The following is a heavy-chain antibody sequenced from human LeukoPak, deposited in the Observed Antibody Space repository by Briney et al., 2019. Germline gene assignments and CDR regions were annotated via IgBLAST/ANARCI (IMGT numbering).Heavy chain of an antibody. J-gene: IGHJ6*03. V-gene: IGHV3-21*01. Sequence: PGGSLRLSCAASGFTFSSYSMNWVRQAPGKGLEWVSSISSSSSYIYYADSVKGRFTISRDNAKNSLYLQMNSLRAEDAAVYYCARDLGHHFDYYYYMDVWGKGTTVTVSS. CDR1: GFTFSSYS. CDR2: ISSSSSYI. D-gene: IGHD1-14*01. CDR3: ARDLGHHFDYYYYMDV.